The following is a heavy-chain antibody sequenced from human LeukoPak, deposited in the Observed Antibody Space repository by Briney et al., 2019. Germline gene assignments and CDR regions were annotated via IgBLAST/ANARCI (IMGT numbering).Heavy chain of an antibody. Sequence: TPGGSLRLSCAASGFTFSSYSMNWVRQAPGKGLEWVSSISSSSSYIYYADSVKGRFTISRDNAKNSLYLQMNSLRAEDTAVYYCARGLTVTARYSRPNYYYYYMDVWGKGTTVTVSS. D-gene: IGHD4-17*01. CDR2: ISSSSSYI. CDR3: ARGLTVTARYSRPNYYYYYMDV. CDR1: GFTFSSYS. V-gene: IGHV3-21*01. J-gene: IGHJ6*03.